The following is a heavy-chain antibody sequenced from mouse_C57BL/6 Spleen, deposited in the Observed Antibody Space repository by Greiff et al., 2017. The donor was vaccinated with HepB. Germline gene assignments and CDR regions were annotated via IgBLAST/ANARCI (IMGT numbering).Heavy chain of an antibody. CDR2: IYPNSGGT. D-gene: IGHD1-1*01. Sequence: VQLQQSGAELVKPGASVKLSCKASGYTFTSYWMHWVKQRPGRGLEWIGRIYPNSGGTKYNEKFKSKATLTVDKPSSTAYMHLSSLTSEDSAVYYCARSEGSSDYWGQGTTLTVSS. CDR1: GYTFTSYW. V-gene: IGHV1-72*01. J-gene: IGHJ2*01. CDR3: ARSEGSSDY.